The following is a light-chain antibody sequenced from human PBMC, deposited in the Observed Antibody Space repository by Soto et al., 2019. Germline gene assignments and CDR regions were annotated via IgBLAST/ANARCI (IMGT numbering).Light chain of an antibody. CDR2: GAS. V-gene: IGKV3-20*01. CDR3: QQYGTSPPRYT. J-gene: IGKJ2*01. CDR1: HSISSSY. Sequence: EIVLTQSPGTLSLSPGERATLSCRASHSISSSYLAWYQQKPGQAPRLLIYGASSRATGIPDRFSGSGSGTDFTLTISRLEPEDCAVYYCQQYGTSPPRYTFGQGTKLEIK.